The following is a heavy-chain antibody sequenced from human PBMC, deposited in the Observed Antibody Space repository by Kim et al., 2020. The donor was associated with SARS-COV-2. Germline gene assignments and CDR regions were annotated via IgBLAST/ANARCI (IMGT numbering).Heavy chain of an antibody. CDR3: ARGGGRYNWNYKLNLGY. J-gene: IGHJ4*02. Sequence: VKRRFNISRAHAKNSLYLQMNSLRAEDTAVYYCARGGGRYNWNYKLNLGYWGQGTLVTVSS. D-gene: IGHD1-7*01. V-gene: IGHV3-48*03.